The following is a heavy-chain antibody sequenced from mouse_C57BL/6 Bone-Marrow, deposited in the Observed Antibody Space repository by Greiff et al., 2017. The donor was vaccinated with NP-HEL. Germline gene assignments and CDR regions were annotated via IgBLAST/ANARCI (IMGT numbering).Heavy chain of an antibody. CDR1: GFSLTSYG. J-gene: IGHJ4*01. CDR3: AKTGYYGSSPYYAMDY. D-gene: IGHD1-1*01. V-gene: IGHV2-5*01. Sequence: QVQLKQSGPGLVQPSQRLSITCTVSGFSLTSYGVHWVRQSPGKGLEWLGVIWRGGSTDYNAAFMSRLSITKDNSKSQVFFKMNSLQADDTAIYYCAKTGYYGSSPYYAMDYWGQGTSVTVSS. CDR2: IWRGGST.